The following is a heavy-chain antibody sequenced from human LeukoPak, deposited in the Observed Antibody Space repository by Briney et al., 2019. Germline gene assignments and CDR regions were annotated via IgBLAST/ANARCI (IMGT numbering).Heavy chain of an antibody. Sequence: PGGSLRLSCAASGFTYSSYAMSWVRQAPGKGLEWVSAISGSGGSTYYADSVKGRFTISRDNSKNTLYLQMNSLRAEDTAVYYCAKGGSASWDAFDIWGQGTMVTVSS. CDR2: ISGSGGST. CDR3: AKGGSASWDAFDI. D-gene: IGHD2-15*01. V-gene: IGHV3-23*01. CDR1: GFTYSSYA. J-gene: IGHJ3*02.